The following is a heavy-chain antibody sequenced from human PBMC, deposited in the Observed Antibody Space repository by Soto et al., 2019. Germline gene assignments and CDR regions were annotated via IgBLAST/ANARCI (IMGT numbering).Heavy chain of an antibody. CDR3: AKIAGGG. V-gene: IGHV3-23*01. CDR2: IDGRAVDT. Sequence: EVQLLESGGGLVQPGGSLRLSCAASGFTFSGYAMAWVRQAPGKGLEWVSTIDGRAVDTYYADSVKGRLTISRDNSNNTVHLQMSSLRADDTAVYYGAKIAGGGWGQGTLVTVSS. CDR1: GFTFSGYA. J-gene: IGHJ4*02. D-gene: IGHD3-10*01.